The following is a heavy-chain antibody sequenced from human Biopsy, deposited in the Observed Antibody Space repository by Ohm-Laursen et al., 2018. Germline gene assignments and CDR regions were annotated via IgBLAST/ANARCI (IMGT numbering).Heavy chain of an antibody. CDR2: ISYSGST. D-gene: IGHD2/OR15-2a*01. CDR3: ARATNSTGWPYYYFYGMDV. Sequence: SDTLSLTCAVSGGSISSDYWSWIRQTPGKGLEWIGYISYSGSTNYNPSLKSRVTISVDTSKNQLSLRLNSVTATDTAVYYCARATNSTGWPYYYFYGMDVWGQGTTVTVSS. V-gene: IGHV4-59*07. CDR1: GGSISSDY. J-gene: IGHJ6*02.